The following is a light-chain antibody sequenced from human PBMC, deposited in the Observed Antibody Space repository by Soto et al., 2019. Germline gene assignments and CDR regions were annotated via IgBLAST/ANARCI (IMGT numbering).Light chain of an antibody. CDR2: GAT. J-gene: IGKJ1*01. CDR3: QHYYSAPET. V-gene: IGKV1-27*01. CDR1: QGIGTY. Sequence: DIQMTQSPSSLSASIGDRVTIACRASQGIGTYLAWYQQKPGKVPKVLIYGATALHSGVPSRFSGSGSGAEFTLTITNVQPEDVATYYCQHYYSAPETFGQGTKVEIK.